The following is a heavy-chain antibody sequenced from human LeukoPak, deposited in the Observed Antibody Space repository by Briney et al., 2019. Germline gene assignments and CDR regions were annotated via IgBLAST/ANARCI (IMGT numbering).Heavy chain of an antibody. V-gene: IGHV4-59*01. D-gene: IGHD3-3*01. CDR3: ATHGSRVLYDFWSGYHAFDI. Sequence: PSETLSLTCTVSGGSIRSYYWSWIRQPPGKGLEWIGYIYYSGSTNYNPSLKSRVTISVDTSKNQFSLKLSSVTAADTAVYYCATHGSRVLYDFWSGYHAFDIWGQGTMVTVSS. CDR2: IYYSGST. J-gene: IGHJ3*02. CDR1: GGSIRSYY.